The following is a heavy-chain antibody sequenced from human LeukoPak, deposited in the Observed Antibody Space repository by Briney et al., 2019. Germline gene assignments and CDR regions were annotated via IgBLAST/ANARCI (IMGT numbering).Heavy chain of an antibody. V-gene: IGHV1-8*01. CDR3: ARDRSEVHSSGYYRLDY. D-gene: IGHD3-22*01. CDR2: MDPNSGNT. Sequence: GASVKVSCKASGYTFTSYDINWVRQATGQGLEWMGWMDPNSGNTGYAQKFQGRVTMTRNTSISTAYMELSSLRSEDTAVYYCARDRSEVHSSGYYRLDYWGQGTLVTVSS. J-gene: IGHJ4*02. CDR1: GYTFTSYD.